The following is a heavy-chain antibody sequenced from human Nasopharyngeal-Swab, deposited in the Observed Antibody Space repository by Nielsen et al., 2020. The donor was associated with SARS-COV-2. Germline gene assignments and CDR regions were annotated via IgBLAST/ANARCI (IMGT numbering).Heavy chain of an antibody. Sequence: GGSLRLSWAVSGFMLRSSGMSWVRQAPGKGLEWVSGLNSAGTATYYADSVRGRFTISRDKSQNTLYLQMSSLRAEDTAVYYCVKGTARLDFWGQGTLVTVSS. CDR3: VKGTARLDF. J-gene: IGHJ4*02. CDR2: LNSAGTAT. CDR1: GFMLRSSG. V-gene: IGHV3-23*01. D-gene: IGHD2-21*02.